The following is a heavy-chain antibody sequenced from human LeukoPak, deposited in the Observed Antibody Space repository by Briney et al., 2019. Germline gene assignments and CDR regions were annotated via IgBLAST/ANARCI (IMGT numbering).Heavy chain of an antibody. CDR1: GFTFSSYS. V-gene: IGHV3-53*01. D-gene: IGHD4-11*01. J-gene: IGHJ4*02. CDR2: IYSGGST. Sequence: GGSLRLSCAASGFTFSSYSMNWVRQAPGKGLEWVSVIYSGGSTYYADSVKGRFTISRDNSKNTLYLQMNSLRAEDTAVYYCARESRTTGVYWGQGTLVTVSS. CDR3: ARESRTTGVY.